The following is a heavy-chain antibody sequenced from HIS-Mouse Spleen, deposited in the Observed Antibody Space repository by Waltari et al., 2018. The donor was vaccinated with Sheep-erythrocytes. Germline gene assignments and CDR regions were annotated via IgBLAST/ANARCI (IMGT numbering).Heavy chain of an antibody. Sequence: QVQLVESGGGVVQPGRSLRLSCAASGFTFSSYGMHWVRQAPGKGLGWVSVISYDGSNKYYADSWKGRFTISRDNSKNTLYLQMNSLRAEDTAVYYCAREPPYSSSWYFDYWGQGTLVTVSS. D-gene: IGHD6-13*01. CDR3: AREPPYSSSWYFDY. V-gene: IGHV3-30*03. J-gene: IGHJ4*02. CDR1: GFTFSSYG. CDR2: ISYDGSNK.